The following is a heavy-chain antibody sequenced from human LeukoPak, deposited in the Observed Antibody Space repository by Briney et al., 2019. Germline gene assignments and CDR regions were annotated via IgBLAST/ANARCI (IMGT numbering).Heavy chain of an antibody. CDR1: GGSISSSSYY. D-gene: IGHD3-22*01. J-gene: IGHJ4*02. CDR2: IYYSGST. Sequence: PSETLSLTCTVSGGSISSSSYYWGWIRQPPGKGLEWIGSIYYSGSTYYNPSLKSRVTISVDTSRNQFSLKLSSVTAADTAVYYCASRYDSSGYYWFDYWGQGTLVTVSS. CDR3: ASRYDSSGYYWFDY. V-gene: IGHV4-39*07.